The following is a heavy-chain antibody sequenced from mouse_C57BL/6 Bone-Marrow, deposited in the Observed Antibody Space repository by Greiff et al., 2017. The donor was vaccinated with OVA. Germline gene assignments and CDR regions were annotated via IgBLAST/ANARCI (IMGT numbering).Heavy chain of an antibody. Sequence: EVNLVESGGGLVQPKGSLKLSCAASGFSFNTYAMNWVRQAPGKGLEWVARIRSKSNNYATYYADSVKDRFTISRDDSESMLYLQMNNLKTEDTAMYYCVRHEGTTVVDYAMDYWGQGTSVTVSS. CDR1: GFSFNTYA. CDR2: IRSKSNNYAT. V-gene: IGHV10-1*01. J-gene: IGHJ4*01. D-gene: IGHD1-1*01. CDR3: VRHEGTTVVDYAMDY.